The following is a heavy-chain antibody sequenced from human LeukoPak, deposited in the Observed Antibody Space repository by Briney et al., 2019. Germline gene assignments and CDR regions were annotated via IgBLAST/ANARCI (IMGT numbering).Heavy chain of an antibody. D-gene: IGHD6-13*01. CDR3: ARSLRVAAGALDY. CDR1: GFTVSSNY. CDR2: IYSGGNT. V-gene: IGHV3-53*01. J-gene: IGHJ4*02. Sequence: GGSLRLSCAASGFTVSSNYMSWVRQAPGKGVEWVSVIYSGGNTYYVDSVKGRFTISRDNSKNTLYLQMNSLRAEDTAVYYCARSLRVAAGALDYWGQGTLVTVSS.